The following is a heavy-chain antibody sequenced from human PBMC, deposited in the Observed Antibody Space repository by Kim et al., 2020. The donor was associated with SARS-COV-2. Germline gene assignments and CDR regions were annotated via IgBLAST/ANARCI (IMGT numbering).Heavy chain of an antibody. D-gene: IGHD3-10*01. J-gene: IGHJ6*02. CDR1: GFTFSSYA. Sequence: GGSLRLSCAASGFTFSSYAMSWVRQAPGKGLEWVSAISGSGGSTYYADSVKGRFTISRDNSKNTLYLQMNSLRAEDTAVYYCAKCLSLRITLSYGMDVWGQGTTVTVSS. CDR2: ISGSGGST. CDR3: AKCLSLRITLSYGMDV. V-gene: IGHV3-23*01.